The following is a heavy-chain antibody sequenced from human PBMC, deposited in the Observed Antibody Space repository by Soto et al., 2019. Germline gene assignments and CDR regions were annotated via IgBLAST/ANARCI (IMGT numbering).Heavy chain of an antibody. V-gene: IGHV4-59*01. CDR3: ARTISGYYFDY. D-gene: IGHD3-22*01. CDR1: GGSLSSYY. J-gene: IGHJ4*02. Sequence: PSETLSLTCTVSGGSLSSYYWSWIRQPPGKGLEWIGYISYSGSSNYNPSLKSRVTISVESSKNQFSLKLSSVTAADTAVYYCARTISGYYFDYWGQGTLVTVSS. CDR2: ISYSGSS.